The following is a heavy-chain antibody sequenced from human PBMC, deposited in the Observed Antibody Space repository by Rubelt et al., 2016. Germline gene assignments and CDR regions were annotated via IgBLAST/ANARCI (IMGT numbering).Heavy chain of an antibody. V-gene: IGHV1-2*02. J-gene: IGHJ4*02. Sequence: TFTSYGISWVRQAPGQGLEWMGWINPNSGGTNYAQKFQGRVTMTRDTSISTAYMELSRLRSDDTAVYYCARGPNYYDSSGYYYFTYWGQGTLVTVSS. D-gene: IGHD3-22*01. CDR3: ARGPNYYDSSGYYYFTY. CDR2: INPNSGGT. CDR1: TFTSYG.